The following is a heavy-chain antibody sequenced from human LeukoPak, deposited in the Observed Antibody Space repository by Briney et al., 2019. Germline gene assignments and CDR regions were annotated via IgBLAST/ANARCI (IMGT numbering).Heavy chain of an antibody. V-gene: IGHV3-48*04. Sequence: PGGSLRLSCAASGFTFSSYSMNWVRQAPGKGLEWVSYISSSGSTIYYADSVKGRFTISRDNAKNSLYLQMNSLRAEDTAVYYCAELGITMIAGVWGKGSTVTISS. D-gene: IGHD3-22*01. CDR2: ISSSGSTI. CDR1: GFTFSSYS. J-gene: IGHJ6*04. CDR3: AELGITMIAGV.